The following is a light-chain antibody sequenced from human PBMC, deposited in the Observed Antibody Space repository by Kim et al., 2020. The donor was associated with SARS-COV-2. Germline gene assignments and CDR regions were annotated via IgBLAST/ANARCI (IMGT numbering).Light chain of an antibody. Sequence: LSPGESATPSCRASQSVSSSSLAWYQQKPGQAPRLLIYGASSRATGIPDRFSGSGSGTDFTLTISRLEPEDFAVYYCQQYGSFRTFGQGTKVDIK. CDR3: QQYGSFRT. V-gene: IGKV3-20*01. J-gene: IGKJ1*01. CDR2: GAS. CDR1: QSVSSSS.